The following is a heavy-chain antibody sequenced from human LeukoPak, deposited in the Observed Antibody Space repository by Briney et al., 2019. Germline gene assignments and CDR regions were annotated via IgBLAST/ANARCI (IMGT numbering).Heavy chain of an antibody. Sequence: SVKVSCKASGGTFSNYAISWVRQAPGQGLEWMGGIIPIFGTIKYAQKFQGRVTITADESTSTTYMELSSLRSDDTAVYYCATRSTVVTLDAFDIWGQGTRDTVSS. CDR2: IIPIFGTI. CDR1: GGTFSNYA. CDR3: ATRSTVVTLDAFDI. J-gene: IGHJ3*02. D-gene: IGHD4-23*01. V-gene: IGHV1-69*13.